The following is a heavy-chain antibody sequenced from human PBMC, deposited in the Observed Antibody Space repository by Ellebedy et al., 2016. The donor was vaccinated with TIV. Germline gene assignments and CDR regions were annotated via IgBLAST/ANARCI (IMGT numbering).Heavy chain of an antibody. Sequence: PGGSLRLSCTASGFPFINYGMNWVRQAPGKGLDWVAYVSGGASSIYYADSVRGRFTVSRDNAKNSLSLQMNSLRDEDTAVYYCVRVATMKGVLSDDAFDIWGQGTMVTVSS. CDR3: VRVATMKGVLSDDAFDI. CDR2: VSGGASSI. J-gene: IGHJ3*02. V-gene: IGHV3-48*02. CDR1: GFPFINYG. D-gene: IGHD3-22*01.